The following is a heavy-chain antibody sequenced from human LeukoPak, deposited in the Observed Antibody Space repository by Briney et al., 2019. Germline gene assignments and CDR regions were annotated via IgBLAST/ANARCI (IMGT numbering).Heavy chain of an antibody. CDR1: GYTFTSYY. D-gene: IGHD6-13*01. CDR2: INPSGGST. J-gene: IGHJ4*02. CDR3: ARSSSRNPEDY. Sequence: ASVEVSCKASGYTFTSYYMHWVRQAPGQGLEWMGIINPSGGSTSYAQKFQGRVTMTRDTSTSTVYMELSSLRSEDTAVYYCARSSSRNPEDYWGQGTLVTVSS. V-gene: IGHV1-46*03.